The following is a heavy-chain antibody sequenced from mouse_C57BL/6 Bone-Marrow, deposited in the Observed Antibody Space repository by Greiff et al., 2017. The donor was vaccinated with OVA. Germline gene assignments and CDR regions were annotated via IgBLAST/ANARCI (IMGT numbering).Heavy chain of an antibody. CDR3: ALWLRRDY. CDR1: GYAFSSSW. D-gene: IGHD2-2*01. J-gene: IGHJ2*01. CDR2: IYPGDGDT. V-gene: IGHV1-82*01. Sequence: VQGVESGPELVKPGASVKISCKASGYAFSSSWMNWVKQRPGKGLEWIGRIYPGDGDTNYNGKFKGKATLTADKSSSTAYMQLSSLTSEDSAVYYCALWLRRDYWGQGTTLTVSS.